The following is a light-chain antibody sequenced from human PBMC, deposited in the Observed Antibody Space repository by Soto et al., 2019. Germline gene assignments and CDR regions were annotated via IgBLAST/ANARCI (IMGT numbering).Light chain of an antibody. CDR1: KSINTW. J-gene: IGKJ1*01. Sequence: DIQMTQSPSTVSASVGDRITITCRASKSINTWLAWYRQRPGEAPQLLIYAVSTLAIGVPARFSGSGSGTDFTLSISRLQADYFATFYCQQYQTYSRTFGQGTKVEVK. CDR2: AVS. V-gene: IGKV1-5*01. CDR3: QQYQTYSRT.